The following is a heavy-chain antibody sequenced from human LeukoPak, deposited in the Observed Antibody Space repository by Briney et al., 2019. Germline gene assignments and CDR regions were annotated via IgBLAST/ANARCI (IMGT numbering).Heavy chain of an antibody. CDR1: GGSISSGGYY. Sequence: SQTLSLTCTVSGGSISSGGYYRSWIRQHPGKGLEWTGYIYYSGSTYYNPSLKSRVTISVDTSKDQFSLKLSSVTAADTAVYYCARYNSLLSYDILTGHFPVFDYWGQGTLVTVSS. V-gene: IGHV4-31*03. CDR3: ARYNSLLSYDILTGHFPVFDY. CDR2: IYYSGST. J-gene: IGHJ4*02. D-gene: IGHD3-9*01.